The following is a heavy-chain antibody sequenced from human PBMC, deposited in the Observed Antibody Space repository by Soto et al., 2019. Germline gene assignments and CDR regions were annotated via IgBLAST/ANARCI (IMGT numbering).Heavy chain of an antibody. CDR1: GYSFTTYW. V-gene: IGHV5-51*01. J-gene: IGHJ4*02. CDR3: ARLGTGLDY. D-gene: IGHD2-8*02. Sequence: PGESLKISCKGSGYSFTTYWIAWVRQMPGKGLEWMGVIYPSDSDTRYSPSFQGQVTISVDKSMSTAYLQWSSLKASDTAMYYCARLGTGLDYWGQGRLVNVSS. CDR2: IYPSDSDT.